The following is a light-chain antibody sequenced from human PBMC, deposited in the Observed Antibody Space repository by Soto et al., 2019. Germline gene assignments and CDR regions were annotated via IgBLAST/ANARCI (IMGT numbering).Light chain of an antibody. CDR3: QKSYSTPIT. Sequence: DIQMTQSPSSVSASVGGRGTITCRASQGISSYLNWYQQKPGKAPKLLIYAASSLQSGVPSRFSGSGSGTDFTLTISSLQPEDFATYYCQKSYSTPITCGQGTRREIK. V-gene: IGKV1-39*01. J-gene: IGKJ5*01. CDR1: QGISSY. CDR2: AAS.